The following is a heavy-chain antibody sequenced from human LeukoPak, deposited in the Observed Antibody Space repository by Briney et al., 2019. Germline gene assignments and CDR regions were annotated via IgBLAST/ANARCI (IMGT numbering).Heavy chain of an antibody. CDR3: ARDNPLRYCSGGSCYSYYYGMDV. CDR2: INPNSGGT. CDR1: GYTFTGYY. D-gene: IGHD2-15*01. V-gene: IGHV1-2*02. J-gene: IGHJ6*02. Sequence: ASVKVSCKASGYTFTGYYMRWVRQAPGQGLEWMGWINPNSGGTNYAQKFQGRVTMTRDTSISTAYMELSRLRSDDTAVYYCARDNPLRYCSGGSCYSYYYGMDVWGQGTTVTVSS.